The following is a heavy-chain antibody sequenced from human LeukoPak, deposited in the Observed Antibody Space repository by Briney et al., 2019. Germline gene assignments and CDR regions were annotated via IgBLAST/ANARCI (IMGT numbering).Heavy chain of an antibody. CDR3: ARGSLIAASFDY. D-gene: IGHD6-6*01. CDR1: GYTFTSYD. CDR2: MNPNSGNT. J-gene: IGHJ4*02. V-gene: IGHV1-8*01. Sequence: GASVKVSCKASGYTFTSYDINWVRQATGQGLEWMGWMNPNSGNTGYAQKFQGRVTMTRNTSISTAYMELSSLRSEDTAVYYCARGSLIAASFDYWGQGTLVTVSS.